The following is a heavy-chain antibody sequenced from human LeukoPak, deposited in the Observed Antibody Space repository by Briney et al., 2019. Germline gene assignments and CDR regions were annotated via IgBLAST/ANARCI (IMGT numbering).Heavy chain of an antibody. Sequence: PGRSLRPSCAASGFPLSSLGMPWVRQAPGKGLEWVAVIWYDGSNKYHAESVKGRFIISRDNSKNTLYLQMNSLRAEDTAVYYCAREMATMPLLDYLGQGTLVTVSS. CDR2: IWYDGSNK. D-gene: IGHD5-24*01. CDR1: GFPLSSLG. J-gene: IGHJ4*02. CDR3: AREMATMPLLDY. V-gene: IGHV3-33*01.